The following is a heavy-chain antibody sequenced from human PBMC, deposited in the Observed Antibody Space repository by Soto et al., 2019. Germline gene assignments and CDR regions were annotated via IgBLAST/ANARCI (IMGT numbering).Heavy chain of an antibody. V-gene: IGHV4-59*08. CDR2: IHYSGST. CDR1: GDSIISYY. D-gene: IGHD4-17*01. J-gene: IGHJ4*02. Sequence: SETLSLTCPVSGDSIISYYWSWIRQPPGKGLEWIGYIHYSGSTNYNPSLKGRVTISVDTSKNQFSLRLSSVTAADTAVYYCARHATLHGDYAYWGQVTFVFVS. CDR3: ARHATLHGDYAY.